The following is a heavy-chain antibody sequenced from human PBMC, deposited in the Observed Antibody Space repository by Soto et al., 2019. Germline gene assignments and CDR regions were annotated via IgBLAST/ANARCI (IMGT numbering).Heavy chain of an antibody. CDR1: GVSITNTSYY. J-gene: IGHJ4*02. CDR3: ARHGSY. CDR2: IYFSGST. V-gene: IGHV4-39*01. Sequence: QLQLQESGPGLVKPSETLSLTCTVSGVSITNTSYYWGWIRQPPGKGLEWIGTIYFSGSTFYNPSLKSRLTISVDTSKNQFSLRLCSVTAADTAVYYCARHGSYWGQGTLVAVSS.